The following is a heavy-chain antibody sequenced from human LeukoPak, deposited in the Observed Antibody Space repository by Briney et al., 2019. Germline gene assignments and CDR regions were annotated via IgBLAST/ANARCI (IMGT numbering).Heavy chain of an antibody. D-gene: IGHD6-6*01. CDR1: GGSFSGYY. CDR2: INHSGST. J-gene: IGHJ6*02. CDR3: ARDQGSSSLNYYYYYGMDV. V-gene: IGHV4-34*01. Sequence: SETLSLTCAVYGGSFSGYYWSWIRQPPGKGLEWIGEINHSGSTNYNPSLKSRVTISVDTSKNQFSLKLSSVTAADTAVYYCARDQGSSSLNYYYYYGMDVWGQGTTVTVSS.